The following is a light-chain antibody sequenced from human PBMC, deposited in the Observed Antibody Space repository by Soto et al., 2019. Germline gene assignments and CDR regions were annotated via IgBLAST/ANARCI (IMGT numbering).Light chain of an antibody. Sequence: QSVLTQPPSASGTPGQRVSITCSGSSSNIGSNIVNWYQQLPGRAPKLLIYRTNQRPSGVPDRFSASKSGTSASLAISGLQSEDEADYYCISYTLSRSDVFGTGTKLTVL. CDR1: SSNIGSNI. CDR2: RTN. V-gene: IGLV1-44*01. CDR3: ISYTLSRSDV. J-gene: IGLJ1*01.